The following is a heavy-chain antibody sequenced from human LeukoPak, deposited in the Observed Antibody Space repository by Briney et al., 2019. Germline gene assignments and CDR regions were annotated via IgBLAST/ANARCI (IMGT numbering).Heavy chain of an antibody. CDR2: IIPIFGTA. CDR1: GGTFSSYA. D-gene: IGHD3-10*01. CDR3: ARATSRRITMVRGVKDYYYYMDV. V-gene: IGHV1-69*13. J-gene: IGHJ6*03. Sequence: SVKVSCKASGGTFSSYAISWVRQAPGQGLEWMGGIIPIFGTANYAQKFQGRVTITADESTSTAYMELSSLRSEDTAVYYCARATSRRITMVRGVKDYYYYMDVWGKGTTVTISS.